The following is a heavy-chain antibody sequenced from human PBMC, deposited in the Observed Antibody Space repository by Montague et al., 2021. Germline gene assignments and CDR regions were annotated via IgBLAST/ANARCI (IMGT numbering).Heavy chain of an antibody. J-gene: IGHJ4*02. V-gene: IGHV4-59*13. D-gene: IGHD3-10*02. CDR3: ARGNGAMLF. CDR1: GGSLGSYY. CDR2: IYYGGST. Sequence: SETLSLTCTVSGGSLGSYYWSWIRQPPGKGPEYVWYIYYGGSTAYNPSLKRRVTISLDTSRNQFSLTLTSVTAADTAVYYCARGNGAMLFWGQGILVTVSS.